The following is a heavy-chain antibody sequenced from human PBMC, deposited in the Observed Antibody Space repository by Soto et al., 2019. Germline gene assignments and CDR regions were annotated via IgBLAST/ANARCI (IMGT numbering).Heavy chain of an antibody. CDR1: GFTFSGFW. CDR3: ARDVYCTGAGCFSD. Sequence: EVHLVESGGGLVQPGGSLRLSCAASGFTFSGFWMTWVRQAPGKGLEWVANINQDGSEKYYVDSVKSRFTISRDNAKNSLYLQMSSLRAADTAVYYCARDVYCTGAGCFSDWGQGTLVTVSS. J-gene: IGHJ4*02. CDR2: INQDGSEK. V-gene: IGHV3-7*01. D-gene: IGHD2-8*02.